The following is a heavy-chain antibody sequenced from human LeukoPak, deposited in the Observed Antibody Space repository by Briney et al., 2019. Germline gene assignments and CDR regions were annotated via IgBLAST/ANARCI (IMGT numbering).Heavy chain of an antibody. CDR3: VYGDYYYSYFDY. CDR1: GFTFSSYW. V-gene: IGHV3-7*01. Sequence: GGSLRLSCAASGFTFSSYWMSWVRQAPGKGLEWVANIKQDGSEKYYVDSVKGRFTISRDNAKNSLYLQMNSLRAKDTAVYYCVYGDYYYSYFDYWGQGTLVTVSS. D-gene: IGHD4-17*01. CDR2: IKQDGSEK. J-gene: IGHJ4*02.